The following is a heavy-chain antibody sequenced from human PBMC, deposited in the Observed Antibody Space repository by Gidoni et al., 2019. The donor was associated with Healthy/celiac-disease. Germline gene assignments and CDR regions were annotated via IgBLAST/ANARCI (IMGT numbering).Heavy chain of an antibody. CDR3: ARGGYYDILTGYYSGFDAFDI. D-gene: IGHD3-9*01. Sequence: YGDSVKGRFTISRDNSKNTLYLQMNSLRAEDTAVYYCARGGYYDILTGYYSGFDAFDIWGQGTMVTVSS. J-gene: IGHJ3*02. V-gene: IGHV3-30*01.